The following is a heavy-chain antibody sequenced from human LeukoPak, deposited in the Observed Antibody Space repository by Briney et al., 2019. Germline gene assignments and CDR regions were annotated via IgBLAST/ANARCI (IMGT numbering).Heavy chain of an antibody. Sequence: TGGSLRLSCAASGFTFSSYAMSWVRQAPGKGLEWVSAISGSGGSTYYADSVKGRFTITRDNSKNTLYLQMNSPRAEDTAVYYCAKVGCSSTSCYRLLNNWFDPWGQGTLVTVSS. CDR2: ISGSGGST. CDR1: GFTFSSYA. J-gene: IGHJ5*02. CDR3: AKVGCSSTSCYRLLNNWFDP. V-gene: IGHV3-23*01. D-gene: IGHD2-2*01.